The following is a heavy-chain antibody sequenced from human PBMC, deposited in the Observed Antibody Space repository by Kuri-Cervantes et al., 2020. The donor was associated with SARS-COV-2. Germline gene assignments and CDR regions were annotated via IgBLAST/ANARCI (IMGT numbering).Heavy chain of an antibody. V-gene: IGHV3-11*01. CDR1: GFTFSDYY. J-gene: IGHJ2*01. CDR2: ISSSGSTI. CDR3: AREPYDSSGYYFELARREYFDL. Sequence: GGSLRLSCAASGFTFSDYYMSWIRQAPGKGLEWVSYISSSGSTIYYADSVKGRFTISRDNAKNSLYLQMNSLRAEDTAVYYCAREPYDSSGYYFELARREYFDLWGRGTRVTGSS. D-gene: IGHD3-22*01.